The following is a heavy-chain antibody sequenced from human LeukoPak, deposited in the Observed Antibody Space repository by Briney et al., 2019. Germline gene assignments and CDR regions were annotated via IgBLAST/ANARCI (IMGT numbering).Heavy chain of an antibody. Sequence: GGSLRLSCAASGFTFSDYYMSWIRQAPGKGLEWVSYISSSGSTIYYADSVKGRFTISRDNAKNSLYLQMNSLRAEDTAVYYCASGDSVTSPGGYYYGMDVRGQGTTVTVSS. V-gene: IGHV3-11*01. CDR2: ISSSGSTI. D-gene: IGHD2-2*01. CDR3: ASGDSVTSPGGYYYGMDV. CDR1: GFTFSDYY. J-gene: IGHJ6*02.